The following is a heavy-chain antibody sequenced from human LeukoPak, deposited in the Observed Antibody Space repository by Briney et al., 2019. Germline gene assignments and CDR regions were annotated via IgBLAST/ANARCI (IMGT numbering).Heavy chain of an antibody. CDR3: VRDPDALDH. V-gene: IGHV3-48*02. J-gene: IGHJ4*02. CDR2: IRSSGDIT. Sequence: AGGSLRLSCAASGFTFSRYSMNWVRQAPGKGLEWVSYIRSSGDITYYADSVKGRFTISRDSAKDSLYLQMNSLRDEDTAVYYWVRDPDALDHWGQGTLVTVSS. CDR1: GFTFSRYS.